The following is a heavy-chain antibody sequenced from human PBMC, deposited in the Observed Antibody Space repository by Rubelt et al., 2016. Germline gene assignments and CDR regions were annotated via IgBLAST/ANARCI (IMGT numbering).Heavy chain of an antibody. D-gene: IGHD6-13*01. V-gene: IGHV4-39*01. CDR2: IYYSGST. CDR3: ARHRSSYYYGMDV. Sequence: IGSIYYSGSTYYNPSLKSRVTISVDTSKNQFSLKLSSVTAADTAVYYCARHRSSYYYGMDVWGQGTTVTVSS. J-gene: IGHJ6*02.